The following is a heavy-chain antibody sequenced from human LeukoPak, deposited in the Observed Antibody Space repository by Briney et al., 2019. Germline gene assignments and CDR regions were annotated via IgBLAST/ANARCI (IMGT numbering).Heavy chain of an antibody. CDR2: INSDCSST. CDR1: GFTFSGSA. D-gene: IGHD2-15*01. CDR3: AREFVVVVAATFDY. Sequence: GGSLRLSCAASGFTFSGSALHWVRQAPGKGLVWVSRINSDCSSTSYADSVKGRFTISRDNAKNSLYLQMNSLRAEDTAVYYCAREFVVVVAATFDYWGQGTLVTVSS. J-gene: IGHJ4*02. V-gene: IGHV3-74*01.